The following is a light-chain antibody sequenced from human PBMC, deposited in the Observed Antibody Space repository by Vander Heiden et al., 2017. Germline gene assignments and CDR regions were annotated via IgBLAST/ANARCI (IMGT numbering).Light chain of an antibody. CDR1: QSVSSSY. J-gene: IGKJ2*01. CDR3: QQYGSSPPRYT. Sequence: ESVLTQSPGTLSLFPGERATLSCRASQSVSSSYLAWYQQNPGQAPRLLIYGASSRSTGIPDRFSGSGSGTDFTLTISRLEPEDFAVYYCQQYGSSPPRYTFGQGTKLEIK. V-gene: IGKV3-20*01. CDR2: GAS.